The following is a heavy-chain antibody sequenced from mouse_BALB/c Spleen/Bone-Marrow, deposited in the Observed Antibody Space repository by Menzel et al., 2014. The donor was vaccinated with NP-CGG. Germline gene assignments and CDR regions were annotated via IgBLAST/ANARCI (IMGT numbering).Heavy chain of an antibody. J-gene: IGHJ2*01. CDR3: GRGAYYYGSSYYFDY. Sequence: VQLQQSGPELVKPGASVKISCKASGYSFTGYFMNWVKQSHGKSLEWIGRINPYNGDTFYNQKFKGKATLTVDKSSSTARMELLSLTPEDSAVYYCGRGAYYYGSSYYFDYWGQGTTLTVSS. D-gene: IGHD1-1*01. CDR2: INPYNGDT. V-gene: IGHV1-37*01. CDR1: GYSFTGYF.